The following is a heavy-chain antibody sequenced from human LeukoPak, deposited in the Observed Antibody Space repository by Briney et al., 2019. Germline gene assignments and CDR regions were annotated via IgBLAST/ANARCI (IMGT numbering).Heavy chain of an antibody. J-gene: IGHJ4*02. Sequence: GGSLRLSCVASDFTFDFYWMTWVRQAPGKGLEWLANILPDGSQKYYVDSVKGRFTISRDNPKNSLYLQINNLRAEDTTVYYCGRLAHNAWYAIDFWGQGTLVTVSS. CDR2: ILPDGSQK. V-gene: IGHV3-7*01. CDR1: DFTFDFYW. CDR3: GRLAHNAWYAIDF. D-gene: IGHD2-2*01.